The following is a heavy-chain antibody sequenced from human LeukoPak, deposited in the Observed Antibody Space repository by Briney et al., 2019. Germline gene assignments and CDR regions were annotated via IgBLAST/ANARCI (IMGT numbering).Heavy chain of an antibody. Sequence: SETLSLTCTVSGGSISAYYWSWIRQPPGKGLEWIGYVYYSGATNYNPSPKNRVTISLETSKNQFSLRLTSVTAADTAVYYCARRVAVTGIYCFDLWGQGTPVTVSS. D-gene: IGHD6-19*01. V-gene: IGHV4-59*08. CDR2: VYYSGAT. J-gene: IGHJ4*02. CDR3: ARRVAVTGIYCFDL. CDR1: GGSISAYY.